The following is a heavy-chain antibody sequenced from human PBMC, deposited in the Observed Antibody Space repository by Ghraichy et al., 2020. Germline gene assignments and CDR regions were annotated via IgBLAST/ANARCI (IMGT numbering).Heavy chain of an antibody. CDR1: GFTFDDYA. V-gene: IGHV3-9*01. J-gene: IGHJ6*02. CDR3: AKDTALGKIWFGELSHMDV. D-gene: IGHD3-10*01. Sequence: GGSLRLSCAASGFTFDDYAMHWVRQAPGKGLEWVSGISWNSGSIGYADSVKGRFTISRDNAKNSLYLQMNSLRAEDTALYYCAKDTALGKIWFGELSHMDVWGQGTTVTVSS. CDR2: ISWNSGSI.